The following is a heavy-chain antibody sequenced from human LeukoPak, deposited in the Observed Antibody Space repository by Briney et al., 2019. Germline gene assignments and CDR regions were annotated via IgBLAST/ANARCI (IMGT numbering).Heavy chain of an antibody. CDR1: GFTFSSYA. J-gene: IGHJ4*02. Sequence: GGSLRLSCAASGFTFSSYAMSWVRQAPGKGLEWVSGISGSGGNTYYAGSVKGRFTISRDNSKNTLYLQMNSLRAEDTAIYYCAKTDSSSYSPSDYWGQGTLVTVSS. V-gene: IGHV3-23*01. D-gene: IGHD6-6*01. CDR3: AKTDSSSYSPSDY. CDR2: ISGSGGNT.